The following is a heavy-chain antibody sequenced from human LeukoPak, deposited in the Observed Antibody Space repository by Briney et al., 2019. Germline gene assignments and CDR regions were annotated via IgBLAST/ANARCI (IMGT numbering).Heavy chain of an antibody. D-gene: IGHD4-17*01. CDR2: ISTSSSYI. CDR3: ARDLGTTVTTYLDY. CDR1: GSTFSRYS. Sequence: GGSLRLSCAASGSTFSRYSLNWVRQAPGKGLEWVSSISTSSSYIYYADSVKGRFTISRDNAKNSLYLQMNSLRAEDTAVYYCARDLGTTVTTYLDYWGQGTLVTVSS. V-gene: IGHV3-21*01. J-gene: IGHJ4*02.